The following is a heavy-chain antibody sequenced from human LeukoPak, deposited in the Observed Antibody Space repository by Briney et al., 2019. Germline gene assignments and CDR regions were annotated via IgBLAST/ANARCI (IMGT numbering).Heavy chain of an antibody. CDR1: GYTFTSYD. Sequence: ASVKVSCKASGYTFTSYDINWVRQATGQGLEWMGWMNPNSGNTGYAQKFQGRVTMTRDMSTSTVYMELSSLRSEDTAVYYCARDAGYSSGWSFDYWGQGTLVTVSS. D-gene: IGHD6-19*01. CDR3: ARDAGYSSGWSFDY. J-gene: IGHJ4*02. V-gene: IGHV1-8*01. CDR2: MNPNSGNT.